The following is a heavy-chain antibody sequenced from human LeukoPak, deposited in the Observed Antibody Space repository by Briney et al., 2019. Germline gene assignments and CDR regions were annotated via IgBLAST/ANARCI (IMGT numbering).Heavy chain of an antibody. CDR1: GGSISSYY. CDR2: IYYSGST. CDR3: ATITMVRGVIFDY. V-gene: IGHV4-59*01. D-gene: IGHD3-10*01. Sequence: SETLSLTCTVSGGSISSYYWSWIRQPPGKGLERIGYIYYSGSTNYNPSLKSRVTISVDTSKNQFSLKLSSVTAADTAVYYCATITMVRGVIFDYWGQGTLVTVSS. J-gene: IGHJ4*02.